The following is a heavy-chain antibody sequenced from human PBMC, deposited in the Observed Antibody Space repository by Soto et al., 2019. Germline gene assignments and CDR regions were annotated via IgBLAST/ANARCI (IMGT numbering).Heavy chain of an antibody. Sequence: QLVESGGGVVQPGTSLRLSCEASGFTFSRSGMHWVRQSPGKGLEWVAVAWYDGSNTYYAESVKGRFTISRDNSKNTLYLKMNSLSAGDTAVYYCARDVGDIVIAPLTYYMDVWGRGTTVTVSS. CDR3: ARDVGDIVIAPLTYYMDV. J-gene: IGHJ6*03. V-gene: IGHV3-33*01. CDR1: GFTFSRSG. D-gene: IGHD2-21*01. CDR2: AWYDGSNT.